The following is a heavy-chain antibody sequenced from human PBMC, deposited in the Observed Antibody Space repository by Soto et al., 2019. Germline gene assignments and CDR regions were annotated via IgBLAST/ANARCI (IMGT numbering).Heavy chain of an antibody. V-gene: IGHV3-74*01. Sequence: GRSLRLSCAGSVFSFNNYWMFWARQPPGKGLVWVPRVNSDGSIGTYGDSVKGRLTICRYTAKNTLKVQKNRPVAEPTAIYYCAGAPRDGYNYWGKGPLVTVSS. J-gene: IGHJ1*01. CDR3: AGAPRDGYNY. CDR1: VFSFNNYW. CDR2: VNSDGSIG. D-gene: IGHD5-12*01.